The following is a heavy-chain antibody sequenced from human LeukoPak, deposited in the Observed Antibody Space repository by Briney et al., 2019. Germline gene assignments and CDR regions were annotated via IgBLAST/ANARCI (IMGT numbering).Heavy chain of an antibody. Sequence: ASVKVSCKASGYTFTTYYISWVRQAPGRGLEWMGWISAYNGNTNYAQKFQGRVTMTTDTSTSTAYMELRSLRSDDTAVYYCAREEGAPIAAANVWGLGTVVTVSS. CDR3: AREEGAPIAAANV. D-gene: IGHD6-13*01. J-gene: IGHJ3*01. CDR1: GYTFTTYY. V-gene: IGHV1-18*01. CDR2: ISAYNGNT.